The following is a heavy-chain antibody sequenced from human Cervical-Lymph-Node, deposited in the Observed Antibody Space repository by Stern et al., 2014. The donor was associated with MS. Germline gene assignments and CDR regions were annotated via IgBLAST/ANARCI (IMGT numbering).Heavy chain of an antibody. CDR2: ISSDGRSK. J-gene: IGHJ4*02. Sequence: VQLVESGGGVVQAGTSLRLACAASGFNFSRYGMHWVRQAPGKGLGWGAVISSDGRSKFYADSVMGRFTFSRDNSKNTLFLRLNSLRVEDTAVYYCAKDPGGEYRYFDYWGQGTLVTVFS. CDR1: GFNFSRYG. V-gene: IGHV3-30*18. CDR3: AKDPGGEYRYFDY. D-gene: IGHD4-17*01.